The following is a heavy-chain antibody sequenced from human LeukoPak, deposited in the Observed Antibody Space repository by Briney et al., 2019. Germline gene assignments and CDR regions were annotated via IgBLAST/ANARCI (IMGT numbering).Heavy chain of an antibody. V-gene: IGHV3-7*01. CDR1: GFTFSSYW. D-gene: IGHD2-15*01. CDR2: INQDGSEK. CDR3: ARYCSGGSCFNY. J-gene: IGHJ4*02. Sequence: GGSLRLSCVACGFTFSSYWMSLVRQAPGKGLEWVANINQDGSEKYYVDSVKGRFTISRDNAKNTLYLQMNSLRAEDTAVYYCARYCSGGSCFNYWGQGTLVTVSS.